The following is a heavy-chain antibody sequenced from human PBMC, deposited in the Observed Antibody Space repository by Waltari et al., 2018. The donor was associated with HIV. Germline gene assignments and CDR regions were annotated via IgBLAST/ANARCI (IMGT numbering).Heavy chain of an antibody. CDR3: TKSVGDSARGWFDP. J-gene: IGHJ5*02. D-gene: IGHD4-17*01. V-gene: IGHV3-73*01. Sequence: EVQLVESGGGLVQPGGCLNISCAASGFSFSCSAMPWVRQASGKGLEWVGRIRGKPNSYATAYAESLKGRFTISRDDSKNTAYLQMNSLKTEDTAVYYCTKSVGDSARGWFDPWGQGTLVTVSS. CDR1: GFSFSCSA. CDR2: IRGKPNSYAT.